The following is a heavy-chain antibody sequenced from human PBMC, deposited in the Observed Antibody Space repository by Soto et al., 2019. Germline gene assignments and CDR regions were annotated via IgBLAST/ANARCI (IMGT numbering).Heavy chain of an antibody. CDR2: IDPSDSYT. Sequence: PGESLKISCRGSGYSFTSYWISWVRQMPGKGLEWMGRIDPSDSYTNYSPSFQGHVTISADKSISTAYLQWSSLKASDTAMYYCARENVLYYYYGMDVWGQRPTVTVSS. V-gene: IGHV5-10-1*01. D-gene: IGHD2-8*01. J-gene: IGHJ6*02. CDR3: ARENVLYYYYGMDV. CDR1: GYSFTSYW.